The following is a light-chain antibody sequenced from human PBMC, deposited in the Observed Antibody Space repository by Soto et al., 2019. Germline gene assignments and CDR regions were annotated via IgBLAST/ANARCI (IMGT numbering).Light chain of an antibody. Sequence: EIVLTQSPGTLSLSPGERATLSCRASQSVSSIYLTWYQQKPGQAPRLLIYGAFNRATGIPDRFSGSESGTDFTLTISGLEPEDFAVYYCQQYGDSVTFGGGTKVEIK. CDR2: GAF. CDR1: QSVSSIY. CDR3: QQYGDSVT. V-gene: IGKV3-20*01. J-gene: IGKJ4*01.